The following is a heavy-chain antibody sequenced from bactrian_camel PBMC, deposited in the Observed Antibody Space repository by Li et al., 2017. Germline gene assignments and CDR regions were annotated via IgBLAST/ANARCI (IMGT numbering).Heavy chain of an antibody. D-gene: IGHD6*01. CDR2: TYIGGGST. CDR1: GDPYSSNC. V-gene: IGHV3S54*01. Sequence: HVQLVESGGASVQPGKSLRLSCKITGDPYSSNCRAWFRQAPGKEREGVAATYIGGGSTYYADSVKGRFTLSHDRSKNTMYLQMDNLKTEDTGVYYCAALNSTYGGRFGWCKDFRGQGTQVTVS. J-gene: IGHJ4*01. CDR3: AALNSTYGGRFGWCKDF.